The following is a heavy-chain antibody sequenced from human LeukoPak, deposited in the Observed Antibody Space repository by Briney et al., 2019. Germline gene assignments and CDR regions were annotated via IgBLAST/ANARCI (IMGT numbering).Heavy chain of an antibody. CDR1: GFSLSGYW. CDR3: TKDGYSSGWYYFDS. J-gene: IGHJ4*02. Sequence: GGSLRLSCVASGFSLSGYWMYWVRQAPGKGLMYISRNNGDGSTTNYADVVKGRFTMSRDNAKNSLYLQMNSLRAEDTALYYCTKDGYSSGWYYFDSWGQGTLVTVSS. V-gene: IGHV3-74*01. CDR2: NNGDGSTT. D-gene: IGHD6-19*01.